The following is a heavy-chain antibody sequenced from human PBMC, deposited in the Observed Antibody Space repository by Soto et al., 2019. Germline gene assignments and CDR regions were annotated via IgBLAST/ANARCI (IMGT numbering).Heavy chain of an antibody. CDR2: IIPIFGTA. CDR1: GGTFSSYA. Sequence: VASVKVSCKASGGTFSSYAISWVRQAPGQGLEWMGGIIPIFGTANYAQKFQGRVTITADESTSTAYMELSSLRSEDTAVYYCARGSRGVVPAAIGWFDPWGQGTLVTVSS. D-gene: IGHD2-2*01. CDR3: ARGSRGVVPAAIGWFDP. V-gene: IGHV1-69*13. J-gene: IGHJ5*02.